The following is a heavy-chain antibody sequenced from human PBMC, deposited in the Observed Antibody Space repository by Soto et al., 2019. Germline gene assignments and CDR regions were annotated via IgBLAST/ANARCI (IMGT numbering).Heavy chain of an antibody. D-gene: IGHD1-1*01. Sequence: QAQLVESGGGVVQPGRSLRLSCAASGFTFSLYGMHWVRQAPGKGLEWVAAIWDDGRGKDYADSVKDRLFISRDNSKNTLYLQLDSLRAEETAVYYCATWQGSLNLHYWGQGTRVTVSS. J-gene: IGHJ4*02. CDR2: IWDDGRGK. CDR1: GFTFSLYG. V-gene: IGHV3-33*01. CDR3: ATWQGSLNLHY.